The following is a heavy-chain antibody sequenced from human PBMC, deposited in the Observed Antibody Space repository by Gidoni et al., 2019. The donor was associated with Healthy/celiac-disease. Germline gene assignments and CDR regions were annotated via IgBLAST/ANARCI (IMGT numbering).Heavy chain of an antibody. V-gene: IGHV3-33*01. CDR1: GCTSSSYG. CDR3: ARGRTYGDYDAFDI. CDR2: IWYDGSNK. J-gene: IGHJ3*02. D-gene: IGHD4-17*01. Sequence: QVQLVESGGGVVQPGRSLRLSCAESGCTSSSYGMHWVRQAPGKGLEWVAVIWYDGSNKYYADSVKGRFTISRDNSKNTLYLQMNSLRAEDTAVYYCARGRTYGDYDAFDIWGQGTMVTVSS.